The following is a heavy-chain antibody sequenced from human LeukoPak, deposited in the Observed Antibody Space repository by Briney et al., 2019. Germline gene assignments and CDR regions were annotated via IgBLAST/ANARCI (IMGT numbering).Heavy chain of an antibody. CDR1: GFTVSSNY. D-gene: IGHD3/OR15-3a*01. CDR2: ISSSGSTI. V-gene: IGHV3-11*04. J-gene: IGHJ4*02. CDR3: ARGPGLFPYFDY. Sequence: GGSLRLACAASGFTVSSNYMSWVRQAPGRGLEWISYISSSGSTIFYTDSLKGRFTISRDNAKNSLYLQMNSLRADDTAVYYCARGPGLFPYFDYWGQGTPVTVSS.